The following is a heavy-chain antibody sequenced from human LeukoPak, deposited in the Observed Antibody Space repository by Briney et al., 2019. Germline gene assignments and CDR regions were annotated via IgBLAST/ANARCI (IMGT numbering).Heavy chain of an antibody. Sequence: GGSLRLSCAASGFTFSSYSMNWVRQAPGKGLEWVSSISSSISYIYYADSVKGRFTISRDNAKNSLYLQMNSLRAEDTAVYYCARGGSASGAPSSFDYWGQGTLVTVFS. CDR3: ARGGSASGAPSSFDY. CDR1: GFTFSSYS. D-gene: IGHD1-26*01. V-gene: IGHV3-21*01. CDR2: ISSSISYI. J-gene: IGHJ4*02.